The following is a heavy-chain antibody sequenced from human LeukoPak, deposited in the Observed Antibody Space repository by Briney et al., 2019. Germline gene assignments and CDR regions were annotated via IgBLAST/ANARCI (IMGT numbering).Heavy chain of an antibody. CDR1: GGSFSGYY. Sequence: SETLSLTCAVYGGSFSGYYWSWIRQPPGKGLEWIGEINHSGSTNYNPSLKSRVTISVDTSKNQFSLKLSSVTAADTAVYYCARALTTSNRFDYWGQGTLVTVSS. V-gene: IGHV4-34*01. J-gene: IGHJ4*02. CDR2: INHSGST. D-gene: IGHD4-11*01. CDR3: ARALTTSNRFDY.